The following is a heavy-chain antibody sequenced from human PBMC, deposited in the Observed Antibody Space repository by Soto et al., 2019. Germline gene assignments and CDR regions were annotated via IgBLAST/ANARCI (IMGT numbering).Heavy chain of an antibody. CDR3: ASHTSTFGVGRNWFDP. Sequence: SETLSLTCTVSGGSISSYYWSWIRQPPGKGLEWIGYIYYSGSTNYNPSLKSRVTISVDTSKNQFSLKLSSVTAADTAVYYCASHTSTFGVGRNWFDPWGQGTLVTVSS. CDR1: GGSISSYY. V-gene: IGHV4-59*01. D-gene: IGHD3-3*02. CDR2: IYYSGST. J-gene: IGHJ5*02.